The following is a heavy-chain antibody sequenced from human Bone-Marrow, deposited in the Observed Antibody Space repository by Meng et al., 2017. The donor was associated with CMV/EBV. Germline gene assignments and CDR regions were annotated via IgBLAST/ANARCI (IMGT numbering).Heavy chain of an antibody. CDR1: GFTFSSYT. CDR2: ISYDGSNK. J-gene: IGHJ4*02. V-gene: IGHV3-30*04. D-gene: IGHD2-15*01. CDR3: ARDSDHSGYQSYFDY. Sequence: GESLKISCVASGFTFSSYTMHWVRQAPGKGPEWVAVISYDGSNKFYADSVRGRFTISRDNSKNTLYLQMNSLRYEGTAVYYCARDSDHSGYQSYFDYWGQGTLVTVSS.